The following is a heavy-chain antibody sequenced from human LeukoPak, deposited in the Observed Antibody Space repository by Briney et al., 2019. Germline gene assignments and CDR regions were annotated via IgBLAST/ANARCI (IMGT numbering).Heavy chain of an antibody. D-gene: IGHD3-22*01. CDR3: ARATSLHYDSSGYYSYYGMDV. CDR1: GGSFSGYY. J-gene: IGHJ6*02. CDR2: INHSGST. V-gene: IGHV4-34*01. Sequence: SETLSLTCAVYGGSFSGYYWSWIRQPPGKGLEWIGEINHSGSTNYNPSLKSRVTISVDTSKNQFSLKLSSVTAADTAVYYCARATSLHYDSSGYYSYYGMDVWGQGTTVTVSS.